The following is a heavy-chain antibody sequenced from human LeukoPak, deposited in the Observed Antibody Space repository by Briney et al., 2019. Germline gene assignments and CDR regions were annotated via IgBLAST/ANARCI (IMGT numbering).Heavy chain of an antibody. D-gene: IGHD1-26*01. CDR1: GFTFSSYW. CDR3: ARKEELVARFGPRPLDY. Sequence: PGGSLRLSCAASGFTFSSYWMSWVRQAPGRGLEWVANIKQDGSEKDYVDSVKGRFTISRDTAKNSLYLQMNSLRAEDTAVYYCARKEELVARFGPRPLDYWGQGTLVTVSS. V-gene: IGHV3-7*01. J-gene: IGHJ4*02. CDR2: IKQDGSEK.